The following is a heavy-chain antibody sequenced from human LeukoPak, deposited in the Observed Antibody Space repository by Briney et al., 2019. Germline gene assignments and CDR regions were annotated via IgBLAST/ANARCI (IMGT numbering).Heavy chain of an antibody. CDR2: ITWNSDDM. Sequence: GRSLRLSCAASGFSFEAYGMYWVRQAPGKGLEWVSGITWNSDDMAYADSVKGRFTISRDNAKNCLYLQMDSLTVEDMALYYCTRVTSWRPGFHHWGQGTLVTVSS. D-gene: IGHD1-1*01. J-gene: IGHJ4*02. V-gene: IGHV3-9*03. CDR3: TRVTSWRPGFHH. CDR1: GFSFEAYG.